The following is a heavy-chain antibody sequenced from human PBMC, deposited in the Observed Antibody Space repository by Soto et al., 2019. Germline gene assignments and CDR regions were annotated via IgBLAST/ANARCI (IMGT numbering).Heavy chain of an antibody. CDR1: GGSFSGYY. CDR3: ARGGRPLIAARRGRGLFDY. Sequence: ASETLSLTCAVYGGSFSGYYWSWIRQPPGKGLEWIGEINHSGSTNYNPSLKSRVTISVDTSKNQFSLKLSSVTAADTAVYYCARGGRPLIAARRGRGLFDYWGQGTLVTVSS. CDR2: INHSGST. J-gene: IGHJ4*02. D-gene: IGHD6-6*01. V-gene: IGHV4-34*01.